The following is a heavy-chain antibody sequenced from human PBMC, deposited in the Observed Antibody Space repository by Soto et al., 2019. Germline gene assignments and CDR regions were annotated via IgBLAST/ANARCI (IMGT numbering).Heavy chain of an antibody. CDR2: ISSSSSTI. CDR1: GFTFSSYS. J-gene: IGHJ6*03. V-gene: IGHV3-48*01. Sequence: PGGSLRLTCAASGFTFSSYSMNWVRQAPGKGLEWVSYISSSSSTIYYADSVKGRFTISSDNAKNSLYLQMIIVTAEDTAVYYCARRRRITGTVRPSAHYMDVWGKGTTVTVSS. CDR3: ARRRRITGTVRPSAHYMDV. D-gene: IGHD1-7*01.